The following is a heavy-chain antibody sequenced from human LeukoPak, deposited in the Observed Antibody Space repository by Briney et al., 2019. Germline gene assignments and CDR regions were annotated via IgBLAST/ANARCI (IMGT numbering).Heavy chain of an antibody. V-gene: IGHV4-59*01. J-gene: IGHJ4*02. D-gene: IGHD3-10*01. CDR3: TRDLGPSRGFDY. CDR1: GGSLIPYY. Sequence: SETLSLTCTASGGSLIPYYWSWIRQPPGKGLEWIAYIFYTGSTHYNPSLKSRVTISVDTSKNQFSLKLSSVTAADTAVYYCTRDLGPSRGFDYWAGEPWSPSPQ. CDR2: IFYTGST.